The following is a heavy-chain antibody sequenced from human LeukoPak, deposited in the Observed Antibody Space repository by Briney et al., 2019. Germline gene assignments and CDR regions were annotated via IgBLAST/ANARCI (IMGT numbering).Heavy chain of an antibody. CDR2: IIPIFGTA. D-gene: IGHD2-2*01. CDR1: GGTFSSYA. CDR3: ARGDIVVVPAASPPPYFDY. J-gene: IGHJ4*02. Sequence: SVKVSCKASGGTFSSYAISWVRQAPGQGLEWMGGIIPIFGTANYAQKFQGRVTITTDESTSTAYMELSSLRSEDTAVYYCARGDIVVVPAASPPPYFDYWGQGTLVTVSS. V-gene: IGHV1-69*05.